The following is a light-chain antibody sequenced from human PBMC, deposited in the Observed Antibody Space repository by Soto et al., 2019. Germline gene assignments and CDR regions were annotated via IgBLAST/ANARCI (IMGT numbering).Light chain of an antibody. CDR2: GAS. CDR3: QQYGSSPPRIT. J-gene: IGKJ5*01. Sequence: EIVLTQSPGTLSLSPGERATLSCRASQSVSSSYLAWYQQRPGQAPRLLXYGASSRATGIPDRFSGSGSGTDFTLTISRLEPEDFAVYYCQQYGSSPPRITFGQGTRLEIK. CDR1: QSVSSSY. V-gene: IGKV3-20*01.